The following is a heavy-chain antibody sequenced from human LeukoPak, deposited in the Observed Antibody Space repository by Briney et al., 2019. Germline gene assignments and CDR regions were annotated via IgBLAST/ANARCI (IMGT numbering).Heavy chain of an antibody. J-gene: IGHJ4*02. Sequence: ASVKVSCKPSGYTFIDYYIHWVRQAPGQGLEWMGGINPDSGAANYAQNFQGRVTMTRDTSISTAYMEPSGLRSDDTAVYYCARTNAAYYFDYWGQGALVTVSS. V-gene: IGHV1-2*02. CDR3: ARTNAAYYFDY. D-gene: IGHD2-8*01. CDR2: INPDSGAA. CDR1: GYTFIDYY.